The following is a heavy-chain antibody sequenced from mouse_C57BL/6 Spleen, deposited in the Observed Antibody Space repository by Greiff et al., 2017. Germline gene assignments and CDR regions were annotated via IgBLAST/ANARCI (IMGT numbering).Heavy chain of an antibody. CDR2: IDPNSGGT. CDR3: SRSRGYDGYYGGFAY. J-gene: IGHJ3*01. D-gene: IGHD2-3*01. V-gene: IGHV1-72*01. Sequence: QVQLQQPGAELVKPGASVKLSCKASGYTFTSYWMHWVKQRPGRGLEWIGRIDPNSGGTKYNEKFKSKATLTVDKPSSTAYMQLSSLTSEDSAVYDCSRSRGYDGYYGGFAYWGQGTLVTVSA. CDR1: GYTFTSYW.